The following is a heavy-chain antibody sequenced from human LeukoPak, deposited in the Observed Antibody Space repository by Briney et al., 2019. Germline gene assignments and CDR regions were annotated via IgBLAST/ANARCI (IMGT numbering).Heavy chain of an antibody. V-gene: IGHV5-51*01. CDR3: ARHGSGSFYKYFDY. CDR2: IYPADSDT. CDR1: GYSFTTYW. D-gene: IGHD3-10*01. Sequence: GESLKISCKGSGYSFTTYWIGWVRQMPGKGLEWMGIIYPADSDTRYSPSFQGQVTISVDKSISTAYLQWSSLQTSDTGIYYCARHGSGSFYKYFDYWGQGTLVTVSS. J-gene: IGHJ4*02.